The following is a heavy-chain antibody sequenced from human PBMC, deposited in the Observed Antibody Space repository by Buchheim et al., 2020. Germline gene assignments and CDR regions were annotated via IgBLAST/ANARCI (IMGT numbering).Heavy chain of an antibody. J-gene: IGHJ4*02. D-gene: IGHD2-21*01. CDR2: VYPGDSDT. Sequence: EVQLVQSGAEVKKPGESLKISCTGSGYSFTNYSIGWVRQMPGKGLEWMGIVYPGDSDTRYSPSFQGQVTISVDKSISTAYLQLSSLKASDTAMYFCARKSMIVGDGWPDYWGQGT. CDR3: ARKSMIVGDGWPDY. V-gene: IGHV5-51*01. CDR1: GYSFTNYS.